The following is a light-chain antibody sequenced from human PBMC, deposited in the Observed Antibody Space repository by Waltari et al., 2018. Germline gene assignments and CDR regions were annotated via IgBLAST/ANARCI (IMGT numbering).Light chain of an antibody. Sequence: DIQMTQSPSTLSASVGDRVTITCRASQSVNRWLAWYLQKPGKAPELLIYETSNLESVVPSRFSGSGSGKEFTLTISSLQPDDFGTYYCQQYVNYWTFGQGTKVEIK. J-gene: IGKJ1*01. CDR1: QSVNRW. CDR3: QQYVNYWT. V-gene: IGKV1-5*03. CDR2: ETS.